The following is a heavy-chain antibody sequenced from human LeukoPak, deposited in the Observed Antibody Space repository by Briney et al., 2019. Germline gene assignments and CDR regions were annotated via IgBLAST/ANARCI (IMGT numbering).Heavy chain of an antibody. D-gene: IGHD6-19*01. CDR3: ARDPEAVAGYYFDY. V-gene: IGHV3-7*01. J-gene: IGHJ4*02. CDR2: IKQDGSEK. Sequence: PGGSLRLSCAASGFTFSSYAMSWVRQAPGKGLEWVANIKQDGSEKYYVDSVKGRFTISRDNAKNSLYLQMNSLRAEDTAVYYCARDPEAVAGYYFDYWGQGTLVTVSS. CDR1: GFTFSSYA.